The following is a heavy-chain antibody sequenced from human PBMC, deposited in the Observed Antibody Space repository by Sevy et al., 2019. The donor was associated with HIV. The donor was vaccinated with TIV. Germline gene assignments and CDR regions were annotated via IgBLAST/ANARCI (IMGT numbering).Heavy chain of an antibody. CDR2: IKQDGSEK. J-gene: IGHJ4*02. CDR1: GFTFSTYW. CDR3: AGSIGWFPGD. D-gene: IGHD6-19*01. V-gene: IGHV3-7*03. Sequence: GGSLRLSCAASGFTFSTYWMTWVRQAPGKGLEWVANIKQDGSEKNYLDSVRGRFTISRDKAKNSLYLQMNSLRAEDTAVYYCAGSIGWFPGDWGQGTLVTVSS.